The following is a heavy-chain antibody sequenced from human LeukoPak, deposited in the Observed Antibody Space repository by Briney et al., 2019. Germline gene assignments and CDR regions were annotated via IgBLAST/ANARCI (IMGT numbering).Heavy chain of an antibody. Sequence: GGSLRLSCAASGFSFRDYELTWVRQVPGKGLEWTSYVNQRGRTTSYADSVKGRFTISRDNDRNSLYLQMRSLRVDDTAIYYCASTSEWLRRSIRDVFDMWGQGTMVTVSS. CDR3: ASTSEWLRRSIRDVFDM. CDR2: VNQRGRTT. CDR1: GFSFRDYE. J-gene: IGHJ3*02. V-gene: IGHV3-48*03. D-gene: IGHD5-12*01.